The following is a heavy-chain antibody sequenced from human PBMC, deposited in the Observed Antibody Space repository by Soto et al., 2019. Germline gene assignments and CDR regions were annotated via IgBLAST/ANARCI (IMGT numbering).Heavy chain of an antibody. CDR1: GGSIRSYY. Sequence: SETLSLTCTVSGGSIRSYYWSLIRQPPGKGLEWIGYIYYSGSTNYNPSLKSRVTISVDTSKNQFSLKLSSVTAADTAVYYCARLGCGGGSCYSYYYYYYYMDVWGKGTTVTVS. V-gene: IGHV4-59*08. J-gene: IGHJ6*03. CDR2: IYYSGST. D-gene: IGHD2-15*01. CDR3: ARLGCGGGSCYSYYYYYYYMDV.